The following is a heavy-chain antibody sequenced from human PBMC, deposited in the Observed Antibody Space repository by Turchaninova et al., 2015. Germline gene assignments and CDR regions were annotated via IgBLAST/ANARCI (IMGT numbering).Heavy chain of an antibody. CDR1: GYSISSGYY. J-gene: IGHJ3*02. V-gene: IGHV4-38-2*01. D-gene: IGHD3-22*01. CDR3: ARAQYYYDSSGYSHAFDI. CDR2: IYHSGRP. Sequence: QVQLQESGPGLVKPSETLSLTCAVSGYSISSGYYWGWIRQPPGKGMEWIGSIYHSGRPYYNPSLKSRVTISVNTSKNQLSLKLTSWTAADSAVYYCARAQYYYDSSGYSHAFDIWGHGTMVSVSS.